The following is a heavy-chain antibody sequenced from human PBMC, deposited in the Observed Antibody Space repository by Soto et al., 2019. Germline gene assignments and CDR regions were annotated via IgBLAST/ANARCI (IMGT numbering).Heavy chain of an antibody. J-gene: IGHJ5*02. CDR1: GDSISSNGYY. Sequence: SETLSLTCTVSGDSISSNGYYCSWIRQSAGKGLEWIGRIYSSGTTNYNPSLKSRVTMSVDMSKSQFSLNVRSVTAADTAVYYCVRDVGGSGWFAPWGQGTLVTVSS. CDR2: IYSSGTT. CDR3: VRDVGGSGWFAP. V-gene: IGHV4-61*02.